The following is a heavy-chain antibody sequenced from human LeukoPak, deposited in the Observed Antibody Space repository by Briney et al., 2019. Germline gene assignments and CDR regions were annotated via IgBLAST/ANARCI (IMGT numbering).Heavy chain of an antibody. J-gene: IGHJ5*02. D-gene: IGHD2-2*01. CDR3: AREPYCSSTSCWYNWFDP. Sequence: SSVKVSCKASGGTFSSYAISLVRQAPGQGLEWMGGIIPIFGTANYAQKFQGRVTITADESTSTAYMELSSLRSEDTAVYYCAREPYCSSTSCWYNWFDPWGQGTLVTVSS. V-gene: IGHV1-69*01. CDR1: GGTFSSYA. CDR2: IIPIFGTA.